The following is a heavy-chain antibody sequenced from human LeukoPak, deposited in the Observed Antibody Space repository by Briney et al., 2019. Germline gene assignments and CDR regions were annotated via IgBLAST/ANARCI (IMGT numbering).Heavy chain of an antibody. CDR1: GFTFSSFE. J-gene: IGHJ4*02. Sequence: SGSLRLSCAASGFTFSSFEMNWVRQPPGKGLEWVSYFCCSCSSIYYAYSVEGRCTISRDNAKYSLYLQMNSLGAEDTAVYYCARGYSSSRLFDYWGQGTLVTMSS. CDR2: FCCSCSSI. D-gene: IGHD6-13*01. CDR3: ARGYSSSRLFDY. V-gene: IGHV3-48*03.